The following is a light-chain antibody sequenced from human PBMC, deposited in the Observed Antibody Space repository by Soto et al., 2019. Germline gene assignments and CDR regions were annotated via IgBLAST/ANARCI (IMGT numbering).Light chain of an antibody. CDR2: DVS. CDR1: SSDVGGYNS. V-gene: IGLV2-14*01. J-gene: IGLJ1*01. CDR3: SSYTSSSTLDV. Sequence: QSVLTRPASVSGSPGQSITISCTGTSSDVGGYNSVSWYQQHPGKAPKLMIYDVSKRPSGVSNRFSGSKSGNTASLTISGLQAEDEADYYCSSYTSSSTLDVFGAGTKVTVL.